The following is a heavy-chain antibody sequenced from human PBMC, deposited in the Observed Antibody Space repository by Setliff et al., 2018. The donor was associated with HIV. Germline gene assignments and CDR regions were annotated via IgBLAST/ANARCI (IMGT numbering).Heavy chain of an antibody. J-gene: IGHJ4*02. V-gene: IGHV3-30*02. Sequence: HPGGSLRLSCEVSGFTFSIYGMHWVRQAPGKGLEWVAFIRYDGSNKYYVDSVKGRFTISRDNSKYTLYLQMNSLRPEDTAVYYCAKDRVSGNLWLREPIDYWGQGTLVTVSS. CDR1: GFTFSIYG. D-gene: IGHD5-18*01. CDR2: IRYDGSNK. CDR3: AKDRVSGNLWLREPIDY.